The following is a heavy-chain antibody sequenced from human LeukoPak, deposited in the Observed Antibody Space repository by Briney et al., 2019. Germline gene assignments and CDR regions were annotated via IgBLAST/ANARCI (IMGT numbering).Heavy chain of an antibody. CDR1: GGSFSGYY. Sequence: SETLSLTCAVYGGSFSGYYWSWIRQPPGKGLEWIGEINHSGSTNYNPSLKSRVTISVDTSKNQFSLKLSSVTAADTAVYYCARGPSDYVWGSYRLFDYWGQGTLVTVSS. D-gene: IGHD3-16*02. J-gene: IGHJ4*02. CDR3: ARGPSDYVWGSYRLFDY. V-gene: IGHV4-34*01. CDR2: INHSGST.